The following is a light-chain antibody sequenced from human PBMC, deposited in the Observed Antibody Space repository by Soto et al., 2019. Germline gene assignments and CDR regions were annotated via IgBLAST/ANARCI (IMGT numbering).Light chain of an antibody. CDR1: SSDVGDNNY. CDR2: EVS. J-gene: IGLJ1*01. V-gene: IGLV2-14*01. CDR3: SSYTNSNTRV. Sequence: QAVLTQTASVSGSPGQSVTISCTGTSSDVGDNNYVSWFQQHPGKAPKLMIFEVSNRPSGVSNRFSGSKSGNTASLTISGLQAEDEADYYCSSYTNSNTRVFGTGTKLTVL.